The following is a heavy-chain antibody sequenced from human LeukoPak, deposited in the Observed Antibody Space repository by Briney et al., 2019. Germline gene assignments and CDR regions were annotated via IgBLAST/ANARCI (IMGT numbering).Heavy chain of an antibody. CDR1: GFTFSNAW. CDR3: ATGGLGLDY. D-gene: IGHD2-21*01. Sequence: GGSLRLSCAGSGFTFSNAWMNWVRQAPGMGLEWGGRIKSKPDGGTTDYAAPVKGRFTISRDDSKNIVYLQMNSLKAEDTAVYYCATGGLGLDYWGQGTLVTVSS. J-gene: IGHJ4*02. V-gene: IGHV3-15*01. CDR2: IKSKPDGGTT.